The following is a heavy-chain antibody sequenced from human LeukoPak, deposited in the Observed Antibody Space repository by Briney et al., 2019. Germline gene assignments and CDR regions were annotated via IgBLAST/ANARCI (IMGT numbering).Heavy chain of an antibody. CDR3: ARDAVGDPDY. V-gene: IGHV1-46*02. Sequence: GASVKVSCKASGYTFNTYYMHWVRQAPGQGLDWMGIINPSGGNTNYAQKFQGRVTMTRDMSTSTVYMELRSLRFEDTAVYYCARDAVGDPDYWGQGTLVTVSS. D-gene: IGHD1-26*01. CDR1: GYTFNTYY. CDR2: INPSGGNT. J-gene: IGHJ4*02.